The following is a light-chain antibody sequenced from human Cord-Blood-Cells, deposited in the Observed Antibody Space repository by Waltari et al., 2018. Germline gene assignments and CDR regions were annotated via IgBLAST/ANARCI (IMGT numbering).Light chain of an antibody. CDR2: GDS. J-gene: IGLJ3*02. V-gene: IGLV1-40*01. CDR1: SSNIGAGYD. Sequence: QSVLTQPPSVSGAPGQRVTISCTGSSSNIGAGYDVHGYKQLPGTAPKLLIHGDSTRPSGVPDRFSRTKSGTSASLAIPGLQAEDEADYYCQSYDSSLSGWVFGGGTKLTVL. CDR3: QSYDSSLSGWV.